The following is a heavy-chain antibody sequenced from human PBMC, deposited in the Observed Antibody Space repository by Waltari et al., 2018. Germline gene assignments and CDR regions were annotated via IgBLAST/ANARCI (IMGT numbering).Heavy chain of an antibody. CDR3: ARDGRPVRNPESEFDY. CDR1: GYTFTGYY. Sequence: QVQLVQSGAEVKKPGASVKVSCKASGYTFTGYYMHWVRQAPGQGLEWMGRINPNSGGTNYAQKFQGRVTMTRDTSISTAYMELSRLRSDDTAVYYCARDGRPVRNPESEFDYWGQGTLVTVSS. J-gene: IGHJ4*02. V-gene: IGHV1-2*06. CDR2: INPNSGGT. D-gene: IGHD1-1*01.